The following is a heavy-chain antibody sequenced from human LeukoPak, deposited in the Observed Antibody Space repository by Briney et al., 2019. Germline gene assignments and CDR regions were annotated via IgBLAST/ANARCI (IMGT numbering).Heavy chain of an antibody. V-gene: IGHV3-30*02. D-gene: IGHD6-13*01. CDR3: AKGGIAAAPGYFDY. CDR2: IRYDGSNK. CDR1: GFTFSSYG. J-gene: IGHJ4*02. Sequence: GGSLRLSCAASGFTFSSYGMRWVRQAPGKGLEWVAFIRYDGSNKYYADSVKGRFTISRDNSKNTPYLQMNSLRAEDTAVYYCAKGGIAAAPGYFDYWGQGTLVTVSS.